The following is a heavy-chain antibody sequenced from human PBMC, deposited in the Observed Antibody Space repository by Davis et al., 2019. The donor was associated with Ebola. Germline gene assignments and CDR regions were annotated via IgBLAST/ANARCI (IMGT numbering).Heavy chain of an antibody. V-gene: IGHV4-59*12. Sequence: MPGGSLRLSCTVSGGSISSYYWSWIRQPPGKGLEWIGYIYYSGGTNYNPSLKSRVTISVDTSKNQFSLKLSSVTAADTAVYYCARELAAAGYGMDVWGQGTTVTVSS. D-gene: IGHD6-13*01. CDR3: ARELAAAGYGMDV. CDR2: IYYSGGT. J-gene: IGHJ6*02. CDR1: GGSISSYY.